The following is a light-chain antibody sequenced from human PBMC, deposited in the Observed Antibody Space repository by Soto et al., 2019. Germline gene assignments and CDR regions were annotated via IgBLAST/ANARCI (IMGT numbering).Light chain of an antibody. V-gene: IGKV3-20*01. J-gene: IGKJ3*01. CDR3: QQYGGSPFT. CDR2: NTF. CDR1: QSFSTSY. Sequence: EIVLTQSPGTLSLSPGDRATISCRASQSFSTSYLAWYQHKPGQAPRLLIYNTFTRATGIPDRFSGSGSGTDFPLTISRLEPADFAVYYCQQYGGSPFTFGPGTKVDIK.